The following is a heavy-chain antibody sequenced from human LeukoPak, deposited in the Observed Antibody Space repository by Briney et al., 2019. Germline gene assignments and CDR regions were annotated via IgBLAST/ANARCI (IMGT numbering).Heavy chain of an antibody. CDR1: GFTFSTYG. D-gene: IGHD2-15*01. J-gene: IGHJ3*02. Sequence: PGGSLRLSCAASGFTFSTYGMHWVRQAPGKGLGWVAFILYDGSNKYYADSVKGRFTISRDNSKNTLYLQMNSLRAEDTAVYYCARDIVVVVAAQKAFDIWGQGTMVTVSS. CDR3: ARDIVVVVAAQKAFDI. V-gene: IGHV3-33*05. CDR2: ILYDGSNK.